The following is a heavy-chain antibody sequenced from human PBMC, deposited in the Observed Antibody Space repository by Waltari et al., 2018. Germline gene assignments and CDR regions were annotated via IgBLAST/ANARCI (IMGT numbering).Heavy chain of an antibody. D-gene: IGHD1-26*01. CDR2: IGYDGSNI. V-gene: IGHV3-30*02. CDR3: AKVEGSYRRPEY. J-gene: IGHJ4*02. Sequence: QVQLVESGGGVVQPGGSLRLSCAASGFTFSGYGMHWVRQAPGKGLEWAAYIGYDGSNIHYADSEKGRFTISRDQTKNTLYLQMNSLRPEDTAVYYCAKVEGSYRRPEYWGQGTLVTVSS. CDR1: GFTFSGYG.